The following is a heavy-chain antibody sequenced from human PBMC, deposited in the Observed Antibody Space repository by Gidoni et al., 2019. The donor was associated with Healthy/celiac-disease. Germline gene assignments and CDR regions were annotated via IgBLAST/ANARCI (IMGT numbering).Heavy chain of an antibody. CDR1: GGSISSRSYY. V-gene: IGHV4-39*01. Sequence: QLQLQASGPGLVKPSETLSLTCTVSGGSISSRSYYWGWIRQPPGKGLEWIGSIYYSGSTYYNPSLKRRVTISVDTSKNQFSLKLSSVTAADTAVYYCAKGYSSSWYGGDCFDPWGQGTLVTVSS. J-gene: IGHJ5*02. CDR3: AKGYSSSWYGGDCFDP. D-gene: IGHD6-13*01. CDR2: IYYSGST.